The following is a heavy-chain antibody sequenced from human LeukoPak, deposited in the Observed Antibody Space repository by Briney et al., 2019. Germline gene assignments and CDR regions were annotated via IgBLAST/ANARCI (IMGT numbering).Heavy chain of an antibody. CDR2: VSGTGITT. V-gene: IGHV3-23*01. CDR1: GFTFTSYA. D-gene: IGHD2-8*01. J-gene: IGHJ4*02. Sequence: GGSLRLSCAASGFTFTSYAMSWVRQAPGKGLEWVSSVSGTGITTYYADSVKGRFTVSRDNSKDTVYLQTNSLRGEDTAVYYCAKELMGFDYWGQGSLVTVSS. CDR3: AKELMGFDY.